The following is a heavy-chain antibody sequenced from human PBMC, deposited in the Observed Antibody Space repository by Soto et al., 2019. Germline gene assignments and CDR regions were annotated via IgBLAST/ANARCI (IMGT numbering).Heavy chain of an antibody. CDR1: GRSFRGYY. J-gene: IGHJ5*01. D-gene: IGHD1-1*01. V-gene: IGHV4-34*01. CDR3: ARVPGTTVMIAAAQLDS. CDR2: INHSGST. Sequence: SGTLRLTCAVYGRSFRGYYWRWIPKPPGKGLEWIGEINHSGSTNYNPSLKSRVTISVDTTKNPFSPKLSSVTAADTVVDYFARVPGTTVMIAAAQLDSCGQGTRVTV.